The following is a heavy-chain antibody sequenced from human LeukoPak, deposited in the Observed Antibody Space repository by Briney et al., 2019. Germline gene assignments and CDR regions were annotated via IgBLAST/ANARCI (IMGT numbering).Heavy chain of an antibody. CDR1: GGSISSYY. Sequence: SETLSLTCTVSGGSISSYYWSWIRQPAGKGLEWIGEINHSGSTNYNPSLKSRVTISVDTSKNQFSLKLSSVTAADTAVYYCARVRRDRLFPDPSHIAARGYFDYWGQGTLVTVSS. V-gene: IGHV4-34*01. CDR3: ARVRRDRLFPDPSHIAARGYFDY. D-gene: IGHD6-6*01. J-gene: IGHJ4*02. CDR2: INHSGST.